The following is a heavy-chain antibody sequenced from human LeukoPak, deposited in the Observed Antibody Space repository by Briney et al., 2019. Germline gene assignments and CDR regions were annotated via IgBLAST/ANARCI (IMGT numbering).Heavy chain of an antibody. D-gene: IGHD3-9*01. Sequence: GASVKVSCKASGYTFTSYAMHWVRQAPGQRLEWMGWINAGNGNTKYSQKFQGRVTITRDTSASTAYMELSSLRSEDTAVYYCARDLVSVLRYFDWLPSPTYDYWGQGTLVTVSS. V-gene: IGHV1-3*01. CDR3: ARDLVSVLRYFDWLPSPTYDY. J-gene: IGHJ4*02. CDR1: GYTFTSYA. CDR2: INAGNGNT.